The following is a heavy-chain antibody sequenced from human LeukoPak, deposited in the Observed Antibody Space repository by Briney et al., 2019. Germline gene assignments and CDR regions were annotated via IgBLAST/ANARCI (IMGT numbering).Heavy chain of an antibody. CDR3: ARLAQDISGPWDYYMDV. CDR1: GDSSSTYY. Sequence: SETLSLTCTVSGDSSSTYYWTWIRRPPGKGLEWIGYIHYTGSINYNPSLDSRVTISLGTSKKQFSLKLTSVTAADTAVYYCARLAQDISGPWDYYMDVWGKGTTVTISS. D-gene: IGHD3-10*01. J-gene: IGHJ6*03. CDR2: IHYTGSI. V-gene: IGHV4-59*01.